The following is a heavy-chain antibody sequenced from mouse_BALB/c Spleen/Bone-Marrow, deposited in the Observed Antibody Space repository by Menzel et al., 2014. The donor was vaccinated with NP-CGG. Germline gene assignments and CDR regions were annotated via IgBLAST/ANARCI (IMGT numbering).Heavy chain of an antibody. CDR2: INPDSSTI. V-gene: IGHV4-1*02. D-gene: IGHD1-1*01. CDR1: GFDFXRYW. CDR3: ERLSYYGRFAY. J-gene: IGHJ3*01. Sequence: EVHLVESGGGLGQPGGSLKLSCAASGFDFXRYWMSWVRQAPGKGLEWIGEINPDSSTINYTPSLKDKFIISRDNAKNTLYLQMSKVRSEDTALYYCERLSYYGRFAYWGQGTLVTVSA.